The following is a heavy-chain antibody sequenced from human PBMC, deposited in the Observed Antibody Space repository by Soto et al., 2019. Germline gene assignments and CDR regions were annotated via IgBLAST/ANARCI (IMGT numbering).Heavy chain of an antibody. V-gene: IGHV6-1*01. CDR1: GDSVSSKSAT. Sequence: SQTLSLTCAISGDSVSSKSATWNWIRQPPSRGLEWLGRTYYRSKWSTDYAVSVKGRITVSPDTSKNQFSLQLNSVTPEDTAVYDCARALAGSYVYWGQGTLVTVAS. J-gene: IGHJ4*02. CDR3: ARALAGSYVY. CDR2: TYYRSKWST. D-gene: IGHD1-26*01.